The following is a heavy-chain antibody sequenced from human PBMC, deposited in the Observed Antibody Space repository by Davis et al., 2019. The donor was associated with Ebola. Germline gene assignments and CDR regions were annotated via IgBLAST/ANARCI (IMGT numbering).Heavy chain of an antibody. CDR1: GFTFSDYY. V-gene: IGHV4-30-2*01. CDR2: IYHSGST. Sequence: SCAASGFTFSDYYMSWIRQPPGKGLEWIGYIYHSGSTYYNPSLKSRVTISVDRSKNQFSLKLSSVTAADTAVYYCASAGYSYGFDYWGQGTLVTVSS. D-gene: IGHD5-18*01. CDR3: ASAGYSYGFDY. J-gene: IGHJ4*02.